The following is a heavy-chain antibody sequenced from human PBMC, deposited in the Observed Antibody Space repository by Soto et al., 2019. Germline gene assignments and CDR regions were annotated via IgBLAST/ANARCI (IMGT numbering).Heavy chain of an antibody. Sequence: SLRLSCAASGFTVSSYAMSWVRQAPGKGLEWVSAISGSGGSTYYADSVKGRFTISRDNSKNTLYLQMNSLRAEDTAVYYCASAVEEGPFDYWGQGTLVTVSS. CDR1: GFTVSSYA. V-gene: IGHV3-23*01. J-gene: IGHJ4*02. CDR2: ISGSGGST. CDR3: ASAVEEGPFDY.